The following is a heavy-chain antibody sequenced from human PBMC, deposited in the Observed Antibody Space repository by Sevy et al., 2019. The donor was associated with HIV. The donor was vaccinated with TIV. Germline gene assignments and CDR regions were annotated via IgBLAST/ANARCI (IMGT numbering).Heavy chain of an antibody. Sequence: GGSLRLSCAASGFTFSNAWMSWVRQAPGKGLEWVGRIKSKTDGGTTDYAAPVKARITISRDDSKNTLYLQMNSLKTEDTAVYYCTTEKSRWLQFTFDYWGQGTLVTVSS. V-gene: IGHV3-15*01. D-gene: IGHD5-12*01. CDR3: TTEKSRWLQFTFDY. CDR1: GFTFSNAW. J-gene: IGHJ4*02. CDR2: IKSKTDGGTT.